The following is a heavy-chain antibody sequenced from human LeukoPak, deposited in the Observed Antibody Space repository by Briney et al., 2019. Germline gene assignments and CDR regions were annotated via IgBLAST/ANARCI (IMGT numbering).Heavy chain of an antibody. D-gene: IGHD5-12*01. V-gene: IGHV3-21*01. CDR3: ARATHRGYDLFGFDL. Sequence: GGSLRLSCAASGFTFSSYSMNWVRQAPGKGLEWVSSISSSSSYIYYADSVKGRFTISRDNAKNSLYLQMNSLRAEDTAVYYCARATHRGYDLFGFDLWGQGTLVTVSS. CDR1: GFTFSSYS. J-gene: IGHJ5*02. CDR2: ISSSSSYI.